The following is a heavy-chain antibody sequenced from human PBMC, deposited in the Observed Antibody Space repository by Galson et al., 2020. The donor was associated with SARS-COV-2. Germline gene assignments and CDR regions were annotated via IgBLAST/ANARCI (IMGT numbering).Heavy chain of an antibody. CDR2: ILFDGSDK. V-gene: IGHV3-30-3*01. CDR3: ARDPFYYDSSAYYAGYFDY. D-gene: IGHD3-22*01. J-gene: IGHJ4*02. Sequence: GESLKISCAASGFTFSSYGLHWVRQAPGKGLEWVALILFDGSDKYYADSVKGRFTISRDNSKNTVYLQMNSLRPEDTAVYYCARDPFYYDSSAYYAGYFDYWGQGSLVTVSS. CDR1: GFTFSSYG.